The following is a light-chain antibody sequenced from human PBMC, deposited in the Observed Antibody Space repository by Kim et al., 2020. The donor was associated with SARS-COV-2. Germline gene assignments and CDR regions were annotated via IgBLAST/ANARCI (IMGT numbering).Light chain of an antibody. CDR1: QSVSSS. V-gene: IGKV3-11*01. CDR3: QQRSNWPLT. CDR2: DAS. J-gene: IGKJ4*01. Sequence: EIVLTQSPATLSLSPGERATLSCRASQSVSSSLAWYQQKPGQAPRLLIYDASNRATGIPARFSGGGSGTDFTLTISSLEPEDFAVYYCQQRSNWPLTFGGGTKVDIK.